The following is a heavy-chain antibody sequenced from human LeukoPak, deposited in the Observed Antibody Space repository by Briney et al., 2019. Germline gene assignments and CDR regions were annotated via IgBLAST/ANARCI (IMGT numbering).Heavy chain of an antibody. CDR1: GGTFSSYA. CDR2: IIPILGIA. D-gene: IGHD6-19*01. J-gene: IGHJ5*02. CDR3: ARGKAVAYNWFDP. V-gene: IGHV1-69*04. Sequence: ASVKVSCKASGGTFSSYAISWVRQAPGQGLEWMGRIIPILGIANYAQKFQGRVTMTRDTSTSTVYMELSSLRSEDTAVYYCARGKAVAYNWFDPWGQGTLVTVSS.